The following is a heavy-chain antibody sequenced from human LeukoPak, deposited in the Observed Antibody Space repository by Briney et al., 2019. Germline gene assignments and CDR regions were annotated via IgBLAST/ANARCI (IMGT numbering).Heavy chain of an antibody. Sequence: SETLSLTCTVSGYSISSGYYWSWIRQPPGKGLEWTGEINHSGSTNYNPSPKSRVTISVDTSKNQFSLKLSSVTAADTAVYYCARGIVLMVYAIGGEYYFDYWGQGTLVTVSS. D-gene: IGHD2-8*01. CDR2: INHSGST. V-gene: IGHV4-38-2*02. CDR3: ARGIVLMVYAIGGEYYFDY. J-gene: IGHJ4*02. CDR1: GYSISSGYY.